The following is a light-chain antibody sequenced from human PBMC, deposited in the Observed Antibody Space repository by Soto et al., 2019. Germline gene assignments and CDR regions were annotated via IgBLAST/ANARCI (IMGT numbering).Light chain of an antibody. V-gene: IGLV2-8*01. CDR1: SSDIGGFNY. J-gene: IGLJ1*01. CDR3: CSYGGDTYV. CDR2: EIT. Sequence: QSVLTQPPSASGSPGQSVTISCTATSSDIGGFNYVSWYQQHPGKVPNLIIYEITKRPSGVPDRFSGSKSGNTASLTVSGLQADDEAHYYCCSYGGDTYVFGTGTKVTVL.